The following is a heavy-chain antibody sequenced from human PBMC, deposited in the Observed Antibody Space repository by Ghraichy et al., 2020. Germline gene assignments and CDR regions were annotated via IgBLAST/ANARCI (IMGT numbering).Heavy chain of an antibody. D-gene: IGHD3-10*01. V-gene: IGHV4-39*01. CDR1: GGSISNTFYY. Sequence: SETLSLTCTVSGGSISNTFYYWGWIRQPPGKGLECIGTIFHNGGTYYNPSLESRVTVSVDTSKNQFSLKLYSVTAADAAVYYCAIGSGTYFNYNYYYSGMDVWGQGTTVTVSS. CDR2: IFHNGGT. CDR3: AIGSGTYFNYNYYYSGMDV. J-gene: IGHJ6*02.